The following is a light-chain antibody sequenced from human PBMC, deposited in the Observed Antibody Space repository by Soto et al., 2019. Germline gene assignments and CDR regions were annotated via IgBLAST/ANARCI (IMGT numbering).Light chain of an antibody. CDR2: DVY. V-gene: IGLV2-11*02. CDR1: TSDIGRYAL. J-gene: IGLJ3*02. CDR3: CSYAGNFIWV. Sequence: ALTQPRSLSGSPGQSVTLSCDGSTSDIGRYALVSWYQQHPGKAPKLLIYDVYKRPSGVPDRFSGSKSGNTASLTISGLQADDEADYYCCSYAGNFIWVFGGGTKLTVL.